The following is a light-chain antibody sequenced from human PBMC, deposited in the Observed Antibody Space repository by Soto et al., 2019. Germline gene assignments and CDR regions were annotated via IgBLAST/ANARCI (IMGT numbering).Light chain of an antibody. CDR2: DAS. J-gene: IGKJ5*01. V-gene: IGKV1-33*01. Sequence: DSQMTQSPSSLSASVGDRVTITCQASQNINNYLNWYQQKPGRAPKLLSYDASNLEAGVPSRFRGSGSGTAFTFTISRLQPEDIATYYCQQYENLPTFGQGTRLEIK. CDR1: QNINNY. CDR3: QQYENLPT.